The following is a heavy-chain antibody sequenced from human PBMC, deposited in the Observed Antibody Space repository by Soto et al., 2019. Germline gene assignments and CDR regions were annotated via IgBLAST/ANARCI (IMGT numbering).Heavy chain of an antibody. V-gene: IGHV3-23*04. CDR3: VPHGMSVRGGVVSFDY. D-gene: IGHD3-10*01. CDR2: ISGGSRT. CDR1: ELNLSSTV. J-gene: IGHJ4*02. Sequence: EVKLVVSGGGLVQPGGSLRLSCVASELNLSSTVMTWVRQAPGKGLEWVSSISGGSRTFYADSVKGRFTISRDNSKNTVDLKMNSLGGEDTAEYYCVPHGMSVRGGVVSFDYWGQGTLVTVSS.